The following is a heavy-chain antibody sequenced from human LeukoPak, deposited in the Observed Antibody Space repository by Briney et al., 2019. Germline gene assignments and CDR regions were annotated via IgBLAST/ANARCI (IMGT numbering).Heavy chain of an antibody. CDR3: ARDDRNARDYDFWSGYPIFGAFDI. J-gene: IGHJ3*02. CDR1: GGTFSSYA. V-gene: IGHV1-69*06. Sequence: ASVKVSCKASGGTFSSYAISWVRQAPGQGLEWMGGIIPIFGTANYAQKFQGRVTITADKSTSTAYMELSSLRSEDTAVYYCARDDRNARDYDFWSGYPIFGAFDIWGQGTMVTVSS. CDR2: IIPIFGTA. D-gene: IGHD3-3*01.